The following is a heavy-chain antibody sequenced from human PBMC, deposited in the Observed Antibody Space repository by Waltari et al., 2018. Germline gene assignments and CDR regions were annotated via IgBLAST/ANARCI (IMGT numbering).Heavy chain of an antibody. CDR2: IRYDGSNK. J-gene: IGHJ4*02. D-gene: IGHD2-21*01. CDR3: ARDFCGGDCYPLLDY. Sequence: QVQLVESGGGVVQPGGSLRLSCAASGFTFSSYGMHWVRQAPGKGLEWVAFIRYDGSNKYYADSVKGRFTISRDNSKNTLYLQMNSLRAEDTAVYYCARDFCGGDCYPLLDYWGQGTLVTVSS. CDR1: GFTFSSYG. V-gene: IGHV3-30*02.